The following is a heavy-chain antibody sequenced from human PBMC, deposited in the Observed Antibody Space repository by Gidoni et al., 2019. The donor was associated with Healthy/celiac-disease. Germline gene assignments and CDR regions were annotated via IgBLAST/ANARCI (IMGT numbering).Heavy chain of an antibody. Sequence: QVQLVESGGGLVKPGGSLRLSCTASGFTFSDYYMSWIRQAPGKGLECVSYISSSSSYTNYADSVKCRFTISRDNAKNSLYLQMNSLRAEDTAVYYCARAALGQWLVPYFDYWGQGTLVTVSS. J-gene: IGHJ4*02. CDR1: GFTFSDYY. V-gene: IGHV3-11*06. CDR3: ARAALGQWLVPYFDY. D-gene: IGHD6-19*01. CDR2: ISSSSSYT.